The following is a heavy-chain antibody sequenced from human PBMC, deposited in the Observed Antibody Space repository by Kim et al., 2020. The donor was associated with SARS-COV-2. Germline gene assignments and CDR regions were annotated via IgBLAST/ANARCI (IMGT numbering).Heavy chain of an antibody. J-gene: IGHJ4*02. CDR1: GFTFSDYY. Sequence: GGSLRLSCAASGFTFSDYYMSWIRQAPGKGLEWVSYISSSSSYTNYADSVKGRFTISRDNAKNSLYLQMNSLRAEDTAVYYCARTRGGYCSSTSCQITYYFDYWGQGTLVTVSS. CDR3: ARTRGGYCSSTSCQITYYFDY. D-gene: IGHD2-2*01. CDR2: ISSSSSYT. V-gene: IGHV3-11*06.